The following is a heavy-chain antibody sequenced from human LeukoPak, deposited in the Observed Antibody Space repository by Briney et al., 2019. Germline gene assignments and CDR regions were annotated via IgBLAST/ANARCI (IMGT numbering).Heavy chain of an antibody. CDR2: ISSSGSTI. J-gene: IGHJ4*02. Sequence: PGGSLRLSCAASGFTFSSYWMNWARQAPGKGLEWVSYISSSGSTIYYADSVKGRFTISRDNAKNSLYLQMNSLRAEDTAVYYCARGVSSGWYVFDYWGQGTLVTVSS. D-gene: IGHD6-19*01. V-gene: IGHV3-48*04. CDR1: GFTFSSYW. CDR3: ARGVSSGWYVFDY.